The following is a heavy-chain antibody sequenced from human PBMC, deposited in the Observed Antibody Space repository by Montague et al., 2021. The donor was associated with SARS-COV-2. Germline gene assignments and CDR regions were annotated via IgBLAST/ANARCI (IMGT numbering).Heavy chain of an antibody. V-gene: IGHV4-39*01. CDR3: ARFPTSYYYDSKAAPATPDAFDI. J-gene: IGHJ3*02. Sequence: SETLSLTCTVSGGSISSSSYYWGWIRQPPGKGLEWIGSIYYSGSTYYNPSLKSRVTISVDTSKNQFSLKPSSVTAADTDVYYCARFPTSYYYDSKAAPATPDAFDIWGQGTMVTVSS. CDR2: IYYSGST. D-gene: IGHD3-22*01. CDR1: GGSISSSSYY.